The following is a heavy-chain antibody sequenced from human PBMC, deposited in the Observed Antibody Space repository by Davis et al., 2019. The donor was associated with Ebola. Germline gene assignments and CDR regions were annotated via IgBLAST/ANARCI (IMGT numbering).Heavy chain of an antibody. Sequence: PGGSLRLSCAASGFTFSSYAMSWVRQAPGKGLEWVSGISGSGEKTFYADSVKGRCTISRDNSKNMLYLQMDSLRVEDTALYYCAKDAYVTPYDYWGPGTQVSVSS. CDR1: GFTFSSYA. V-gene: IGHV3-23*01. CDR3: AKDAYVTPYDY. J-gene: IGHJ4*02. D-gene: IGHD3-10*02. CDR2: ISGSGEKT.